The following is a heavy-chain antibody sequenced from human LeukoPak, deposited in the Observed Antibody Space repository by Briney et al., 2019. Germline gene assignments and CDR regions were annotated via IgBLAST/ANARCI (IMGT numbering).Heavy chain of an antibody. V-gene: IGHV1-18*01. CDR1: GYTFANYG. CDR3: ARRYCSGGSCYSDGYYGMDV. D-gene: IGHD2-15*01. Sequence: ASVKVSCKASGYTFANYGFSWVRQAPGQGLEWMGWINAYNGNTNYAQKLQGRVTMTTDTSTNTAYMELRSLRSDDTAVYYCARRYCSGGSCYSDGYYGMDVWGQGTTVTVSS. J-gene: IGHJ6*02. CDR2: INAYNGNT.